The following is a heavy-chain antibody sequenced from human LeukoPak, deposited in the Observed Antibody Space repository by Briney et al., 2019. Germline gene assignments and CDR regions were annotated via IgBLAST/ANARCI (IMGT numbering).Heavy chain of an antibody. CDR3: VKASETYYYEY. CDR2: ITSDGGGT. Sequence: PGGSLRLSCSGSGFTFINYAMHWVRQAPGKGLEYVSAITSDGGGTYYADSVKGRFTISRDNSKNTLYLQMTSLRIEDTAVYYSVKASETYYYEYWGQGTLVTVSS. CDR1: GFTFINYA. J-gene: IGHJ4*02. V-gene: IGHV3-64D*09. D-gene: IGHD3-3*01.